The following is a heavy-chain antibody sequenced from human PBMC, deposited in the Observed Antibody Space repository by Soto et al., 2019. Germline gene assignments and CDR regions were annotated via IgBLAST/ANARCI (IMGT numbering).Heavy chain of an antibody. V-gene: IGHV3-30*04. Sequence: QVQLVESGGGMVQAGTSLRLSCTGSGFTFNSLSLHWVRQGPDKGLEWVAVVSFDGRVTYYADAVKGRFTVSRDNSKNTIYLQANSLRAEETDVYYCAREPYGDSQYFDYWGQGTLVTVSS. J-gene: IGHJ4*02. CDR2: VSFDGRVT. CDR1: GFTFNSLS. CDR3: AREPYGDSQYFDY. D-gene: IGHD2-21*02.